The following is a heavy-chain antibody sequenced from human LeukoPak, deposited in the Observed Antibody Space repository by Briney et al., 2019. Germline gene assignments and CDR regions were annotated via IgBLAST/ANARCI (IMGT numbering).Heavy chain of an antibody. CDR1: GYTFTGYY. J-gene: IGHJ4*02. Sequence: ASVKVSCKASGYTFTGYYMHWVRQAPGQGLEWMGWINPNSGGTNYAQKFQGGVTMTRDTSISTAYMELSRLRSDDTAVYYCARSTGTTSSFDYWGQGTLVTVSS. V-gene: IGHV1-2*02. CDR3: ARSTGTTSSFDY. CDR2: INPNSGGT. D-gene: IGHD1-1*01.